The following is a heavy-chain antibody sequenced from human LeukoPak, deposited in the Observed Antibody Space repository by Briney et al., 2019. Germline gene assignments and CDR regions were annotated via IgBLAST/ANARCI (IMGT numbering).Heavy chain of an antibody. CDR1: GFTFSDYY. CDR2: ISSSGSTI. CDR3: ARHLARYNWNVVGAFDI. Sequence: SGGSLRLSCAASGFTFSDYYMSWIRQAPGKGLEWVSYISSSGSTIYYADSVKGRFTISRDNAKNSLYLQMNSLRAEDTAVYYCARHLARYNWNVVGAFDIWGQGTMVTVSS. D-gene: IGHD1-1*01. V-gene: IGHV3-11*04. J-gene: IGHJ3*02.